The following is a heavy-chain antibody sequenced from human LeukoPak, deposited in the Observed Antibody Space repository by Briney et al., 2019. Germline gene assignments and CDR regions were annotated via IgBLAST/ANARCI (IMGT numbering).Heavy chain of an antibody. J-gene: IGHJ6*03. V-gene: IGHV3-30*02. CDR3: ARTYYYYMDV. CDR2: IRYDGSNK. Sequence: GGSLRLSCAASGFTFSSYGMHWVRQAPGKGLEWVTFIRYDGSNKYYADSVKGRFTISRDNAKNSLYLQVNSLRAEDTAVYYCARTYYYYMDVWGKGTTVTISS. CDR1: GFTFSSYG.